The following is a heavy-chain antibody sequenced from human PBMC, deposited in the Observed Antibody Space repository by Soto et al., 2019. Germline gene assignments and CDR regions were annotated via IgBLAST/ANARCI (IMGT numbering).Heavy chain of an antibody. CDR2: IYHNGIT. D-gene: IGHD2-21*01. CDR1: GGSISSYW. J-gene: IGHJ4*02. Sequence: SETLSLTSTVSGGSISSYWWSWVRQSPGKGLEWIGEIYHNGITKYNPSLKSRVSMSIDKSNNQFSLKLTSVTAADTAVYYCATVPPRIVVVLAEFPTWGQGTLVTVSS. CDR3: ATVPPRIVVVLAEFPT. V-gene: IGHV4-4*02.